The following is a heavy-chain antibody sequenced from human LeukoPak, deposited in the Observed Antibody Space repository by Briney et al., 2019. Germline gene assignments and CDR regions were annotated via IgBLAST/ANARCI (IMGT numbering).Heavy chain of an antibody. J-gene: IGHJ5*02. D-gene: IGHD3-10*01. V-gene: IGHV4-59*01. CDR1: GGSISSYY. CDR3: ARGGYYGSGNDFRFDP. CDR2: IYNSGST. Sequence: SETLSLTCTVSGGSISSYYWSWIRQPPGKGLEWIGYIYNSGSTNYNPSLKSRVTISVDTSKNQFSLKLSSVTAADTAVYYCARGGYYGSGNDFRFDPWGQGTLVTVSS.